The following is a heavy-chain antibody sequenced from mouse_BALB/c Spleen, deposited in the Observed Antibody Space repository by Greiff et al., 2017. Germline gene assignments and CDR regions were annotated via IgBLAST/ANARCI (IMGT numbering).Heavy chain of an antibody. CDR1: GYTFTSYW. Sequence: EVQLQQSGTVLARPGASVKMSCKASGYTFTSYWMHWVKQRPGQGLEWIGAIYPGNSDTSYNQKFKGKAKLTAVTSTSTAYMELSSLTNEDSAVYCCTRDYYGTEFAYWGQGTLVTVSA. CDR3: TRDYYGTEFAY. V-gene: IGHV1-5*01. CDR2: IYPGNSDT. J-gene: IGHJ3*01. D-gene: IGHD1-1*01.